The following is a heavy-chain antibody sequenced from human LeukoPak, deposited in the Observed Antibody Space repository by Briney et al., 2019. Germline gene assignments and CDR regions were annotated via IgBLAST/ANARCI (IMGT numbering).Heavy chain of an antibody. D-gene: IGHD3-9*01. CDR2: IIPILGIA. CDR1: GGTFSRYA. Sequence: EASVKVSRKASGGTFSRYAIRWVRPAPAQGLEWMGRIIPILGIANYAQKFQDRLTNTADKSTRTAYMELSSRRSEDTVVYYCAREGLNVYYDIMTGYGAFVEEANDNPTTISFDYWGQGTLVTVSS. J-gene: IGHJ4*02. CDR3: AREGLNVYYDIMTGYGAFVEEANDNPTTISFDY. V-gene: IGHV1-69*04.